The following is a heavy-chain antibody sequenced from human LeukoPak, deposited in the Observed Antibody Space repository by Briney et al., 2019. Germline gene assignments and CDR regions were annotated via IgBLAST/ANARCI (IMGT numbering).Heavy chain of an antibody. CDR3: ARERSSSFFDY. CDR1: GFTFSSYS. CDR2: ISSSSSYI. Sequence: GGSLRLSCAASGFTFSSYSMNRVRQAPGKGLEWVSSISSSSSYIYYADSVKGRFTISRDNAKNSLYLQMNSLRAEDTAVYYCARERSSSFFDYWGQGTLVTVSS. D-gene: IGHD6-13*01. J-gene: IGHJ4*02. V-gene: IGHV3-21*01.